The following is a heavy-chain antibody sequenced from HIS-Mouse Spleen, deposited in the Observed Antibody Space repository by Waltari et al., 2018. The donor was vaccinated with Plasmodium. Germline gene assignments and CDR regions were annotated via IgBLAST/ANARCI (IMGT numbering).Heavy chain of an antibody. CDR3: ARGMKSSSSAFDI. D-gene: IGHD6-6*01. CDR2: IYSVCST. V-gene: IGHV3-53*01. Sequence: EVQLVESGGGLIQPGGSLRLSCAASGFTVSSNYMSWVRQAPGKGLEWVSVIYSVCSTYYADSGKGRFTISRDNSKNTLYLQMNSLRAEDTAVYYCARGMKSSSSAFDIWGQGTMVTVSS. J-gene: IGHJ3*02. CDR1: GFTVSSNY.